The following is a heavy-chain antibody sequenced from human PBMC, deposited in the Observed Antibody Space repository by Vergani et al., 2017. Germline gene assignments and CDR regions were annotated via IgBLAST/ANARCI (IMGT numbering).Heavy chain of an antibody. V-gene: IGHV3-74*01. CDR1: GFTFSRYW. D-gene: IGHD3-10*01. CDR3: ARGAFNSYYGSGGYEFDY. CDR2: INSDGSST. Sequence: EVQLVESGGGLVQPGGSLRLSCAASGFTFSRYWMHWVRQAPGKGLVWVSRINSDGSSTSYADSVKGRFTISRDNAKNTLYLQMNRLRAEDTAVYYCARGAFNSYYGSGGYEFDYWGQGTLVTVSS. J-gene: IGHJ4*02.